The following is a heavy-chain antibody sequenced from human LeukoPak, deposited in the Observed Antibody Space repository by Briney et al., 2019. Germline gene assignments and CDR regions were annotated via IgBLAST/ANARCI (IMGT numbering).Heavy chain of an antibody. CDR1: GYTFTGYY. V-gene: IGHV1-2*02. D-gene: IGHD3-3*01. J-gene: IGHJ6*02. CDR3: ARGKGGPITIFGVVMTPRTYYYYGMGV. Sequence: ASVKVSCKASGYTFTGYYMHWVRQAPGQGLEWMGWINPNSGGTNYAQKFQGRVTMTRDTSISTAYMELSRLRSDDTAVYYCARGKGGPITIFGVVMTPRTYYYYGMGVWGQGTTVTVSS. CDR2: INPNSGGT.